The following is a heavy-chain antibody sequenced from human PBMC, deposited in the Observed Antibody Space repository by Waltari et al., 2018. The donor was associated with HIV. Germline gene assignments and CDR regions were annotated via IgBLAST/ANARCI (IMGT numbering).Heavy chain of an antibody. V-gene: IGHV1-69*01. D-gene: IGHD5-12*01. CDR2: IIPIFGTA. CDR1: GGTFSSYA. CDR3: ARGVVDIVATVYNWFDP. Sequence: QVQLVQSGAAVKKPGSSVKVSCKASGGTFSSYAISWVPPAPGQGLEWMGGIIPIFGTANYAQKFQGRVTITADESTSTAYMELSSLRSEDTAVYYCARGVVDIVATVYNWFDPWGQGTLVTVSS. J-gene: IGHJ5*02.